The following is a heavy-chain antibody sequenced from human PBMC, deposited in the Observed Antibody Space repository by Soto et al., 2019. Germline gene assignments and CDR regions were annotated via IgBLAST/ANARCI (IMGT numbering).Heavy chain of an antibody. Sequence: QVQLQESGPGLVKPSQTLSLTCTVSGGSISSGGYYWSWIRQHPGKGLEWIGYIYYSGSTYYNPSLKSRVTISVDTSKNQFSPKLSSVTAADTAVYYCARWISGYYAFDYWGQGTLVTVSS. CDR3: ARWISGYYAFDY. J-gene: IGHJ4*02. CDR2: IYYSGST. V-gene: IGHV4-31*03. D-gene: IGHD3-3*01. CDR1: GGSISSGGYY.